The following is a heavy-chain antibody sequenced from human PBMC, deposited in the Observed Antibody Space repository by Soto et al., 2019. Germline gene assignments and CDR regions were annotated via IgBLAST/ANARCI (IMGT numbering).Heavy chain of an antibody. Sequence: QVQLVQSGAEVKKPGVSVKVSCKALGYTFSNYYMHWVRQAPGQGLEWMGMINPGGGGTEYAQKFQGRVTMTRDTSTSTFYMELSSLRSEDTAVYYCARDAGTSGPYSRYWGQGTLVTVSS. D-gene: IGHD1-26*01. V-gene: IGHV1-46*01. CDR2: INPGGGGT. J-gene: IGHJ4*02. CDR3: ARDAGTSGPYSRY. CDR1: GYTFSNYY.